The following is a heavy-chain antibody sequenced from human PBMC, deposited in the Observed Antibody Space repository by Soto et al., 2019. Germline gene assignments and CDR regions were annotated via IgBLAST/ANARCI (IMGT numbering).Heavy chain of an antibody. Sequence: GESLKISCKGSEFSFTTYWIAWVCQMPGKGLEWMGIIYPGDSDTRYSLSFQGQVTISADKSISTAYLQWSSLKASDTAMYYCARQDGGAQLLFGGMDVWGQGTTVTVS. CDR3: ARQDGGAQLLFGGMDV. J-gene: IGHJ6*02. V-gene: IGHV5-51*01. CDR2: IYPGDSDT. D-gene: IGHD2-2*01. CDR1: EFSFTTYW.